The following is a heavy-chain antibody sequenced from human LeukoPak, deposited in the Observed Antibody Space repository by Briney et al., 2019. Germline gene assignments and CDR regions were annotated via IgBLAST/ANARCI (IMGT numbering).Heavy chain of an antibody. CDR2: IFWNDDM. V-gene: IGHV2-5*01. D-gene: IGHD2-21*01. Sequence: KRSGPTLVNPTQTLTLTCTFSGFSLRTSGVGVGLIRQPPGRALEWLALIFWNDDMRFRPSPTSRLTFTKDTSKNQVVLTMTNMDPVDTATYYCAHVGTILFDYWGQGTLFTVSS. CDR3: AHVGTILFDY. J-gene: IGHJ4*02. CDR1: GFSLRTSGVG.